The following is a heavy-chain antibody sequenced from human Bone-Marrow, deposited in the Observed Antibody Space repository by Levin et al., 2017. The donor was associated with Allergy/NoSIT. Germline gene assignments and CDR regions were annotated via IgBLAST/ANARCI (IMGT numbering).Heavy chain of an antibody. V-gene: IGHV2-5*02. Sequence: VSGPTLVKPTQTLTLTCTFSGFSLNRGGVGVGWIRQPPGKSLEWLALIYWDDDTRFSPSLNNRLTIAKDTSKNQVFLTMTNMDPVDTGTYYCALTEDDTSDWAKLRWFDPWGQGILVTVSS. D-gene: IGHD2-21*02. CDR2: IYWDDDT. CDR3: ALTEDDTSDWAKLRWFDP. CDR1: GFSLNRGGVG. J-gene: IGHJ5*02.